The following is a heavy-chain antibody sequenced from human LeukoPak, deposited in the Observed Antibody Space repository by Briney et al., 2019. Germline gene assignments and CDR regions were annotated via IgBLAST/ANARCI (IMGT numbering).Heavy chain of an antibody. V-gene: IGHV4-4*07. CDR3: ARGGPRGVVVPAAIGRQNWFDP. J-gene: IGHJ5*02. CDR2: IYTSGST. Sequence: PSETLSLTCTVSGGSISSYYWSWIRQPAGKGLEWIGRIYTSGSTNYNPSLKSRVTMSVDTSKNQFSLKLSSETAADTAVYYCARGGPRGVVVPAAIGRQNWFDPWGQGTLVTVSS. D-gene: IGHD2-2*01. CDR1: GGSISSYY.